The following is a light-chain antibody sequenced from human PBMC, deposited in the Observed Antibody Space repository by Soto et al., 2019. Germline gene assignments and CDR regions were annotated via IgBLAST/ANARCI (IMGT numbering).Light chain of an antibody. Sequence: QSVLTQPPSVSGAPGQRVTISCTGSISNIGAGYDVHWYQQLPGTAPKLLIYGNSNRPSGVPDRFSGSKSGTSASLAITGLQAEDEADYYCQSSDSRMNVFGTRTKVTVL. J-gene: IGLJ1*01. CDR1: ISNIGAGYD. CDR3: QSSDSRMNV. V-gene: IGLV1-40*01. CDR2: GNS.